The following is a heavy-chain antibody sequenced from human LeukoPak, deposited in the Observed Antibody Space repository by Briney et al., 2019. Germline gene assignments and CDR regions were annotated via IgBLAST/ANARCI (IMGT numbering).Heavy chain of an antibody. V-gene: IGHV4-59*01. CDR1: GGSINNYY. CDR3: ARHRGSGYPYFDY. Sequence: PSETLSLTCTVSGGSINNYYWSWIRQHPGKGLEWIGFIYYTGSTNYNPSLKSRVTISVDTSKSHFSLKMSTLTAADTAVYYCARHRGSGYPYFDYWGQGTLVTVSS. CDR2: IYYTGST. J-gene: IGHJ4*02. D-gene: IGHD3-22*01.